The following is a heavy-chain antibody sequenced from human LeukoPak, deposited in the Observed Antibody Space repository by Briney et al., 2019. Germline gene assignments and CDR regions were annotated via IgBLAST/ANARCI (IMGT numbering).Heavy chain of an antibody. Sequence: GASVTVSFKASGYTFTIYDINWVRQATGQGLEWMGRIIPILGIANYAQKFQGRVTITADKSTSTAYMELSSLRSEDTAVYYCARGSSSEDYWGQGTLVTVSS. CDR1: GYTFTIYD. CDR3: ARGSSSEDY. D-gene: IGHD6-6*01. V-gene: IGHV1-69*04. CDR2: IIPILGIA. J-gene: IGHJ4*02.